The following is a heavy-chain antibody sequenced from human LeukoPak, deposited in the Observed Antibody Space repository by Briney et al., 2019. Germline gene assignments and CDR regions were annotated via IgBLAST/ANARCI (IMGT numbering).Heavy chain of an antibody. D-gene: IGHD3-3*01. CDR3: AKDIFGQIDAFDI. J-gene: IGHJ3*02. V-gene: IGHV3-23*01. CDR1: GSTFSGYA. CDR2: ISGSGGST. Sequence: GGSLRLSCAASGSTFSGYAMSWVRQAPGKGLEWVSAISGSGGSTYYADSVKGRFTISRDNSKNTLYLQMNSLRAEDTAVYYCAKDIFGQIDAFDIWGQGTMVTVSS.